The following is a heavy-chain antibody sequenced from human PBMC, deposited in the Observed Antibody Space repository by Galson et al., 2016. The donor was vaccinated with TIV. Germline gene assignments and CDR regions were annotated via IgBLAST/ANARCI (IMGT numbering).Heavy chain of an antibody. J-gene: IGHJ3*02. CDR2: IYWDDEK. V-gene: IGHV2-5*05. CDR1: GFSATTGGVS. D-gene: IGHD1-26*01. Sequence: PALVKPTQTLTLTCTFSGFSATTGGVSVGWIRQPPGGALEWLATIYWDDEKRFDPSLEARLTVTRGRVENQVLLTMTNMAPVDTATYFCAHSHFSGSYFGCPFDIWGLGTTVTVSS. CDR3: AHSHFSGSYFGCPFDI.